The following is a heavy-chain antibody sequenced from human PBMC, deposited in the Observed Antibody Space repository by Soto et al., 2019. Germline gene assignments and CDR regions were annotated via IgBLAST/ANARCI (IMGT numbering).Heavy chain of an antibody. CDR1: GYTFMDYY. D-gene: IGHD1-26*01. CDR2: LNPSSGFT. Sequence: ASVKVSCKASGYTFMDYYMHWVRQAPGQGLEWMSILNPSSGFTNYPQKFQGRVTMTWDTSTSAVYMELSSLRSEDTAVYYCAREGGVVGATPRRAFNIWGQGTMVTV. J-gene: IGHJ3*02. V-gene: IGHV1-46*01. CDR3: AREGGVVGATPRRAFNI.